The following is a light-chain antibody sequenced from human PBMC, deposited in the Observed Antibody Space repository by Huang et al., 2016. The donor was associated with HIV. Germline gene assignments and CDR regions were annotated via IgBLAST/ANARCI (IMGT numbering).Light chain of an antibody. Sequence: EIVLTQSPVTLSMSPGQRATLSCRASQNINTYLAWYQQKPGQAPRLLMYDASNRATRIPARFSGSGSGTDFTLTISSLEPEDFVVYFCQQRSSWPLTFGGGTTIEIK. J-gene: IGKJ4*01. V-gene: IGKV3-11*01. CDR2: DAS. CDR1: QNINTY. CDR3: QQRSSWPLT.